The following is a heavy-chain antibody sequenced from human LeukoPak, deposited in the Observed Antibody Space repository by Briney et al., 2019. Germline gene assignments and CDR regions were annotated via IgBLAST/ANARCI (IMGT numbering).Heavy chain of an antibody. CDR1: GGSISNFY. J-gene: IGHJ5*01. CDR2: ISYSGTT. V-gene: IGHV4-59*01. D-gene: IGHD4-23*01. CDR3: ARNHGGWFDS. Sequence: PSETLSLTCTVSGGSISNFYWTWLRQSPGKGLEWIGYISYSGTTNYSPSLKSRVTISLDTSKNQFSLKLNSVTAADTAVYYCARNHGGWFDSWGQGTLVTVSS.